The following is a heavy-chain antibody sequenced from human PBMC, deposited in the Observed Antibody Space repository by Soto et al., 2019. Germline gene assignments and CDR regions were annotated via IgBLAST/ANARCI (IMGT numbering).Heavy chain of an antibody. D-gene: IGHD2-8*02. Sequence: LSLTCSVSGASIAGSSYWSWIRQPAGKGLEWIGRFSLSGTTNYSPSLRSRVTMSADVSKNQFSLRLTSVTAADTALYYCARGMTPPGAPAWYYFDSWGQGTLVTVSS. V-gene: IGHV4-4*07. CDR1: GASIAGSSY. J-gene: IGHJ4*02. CDR2: FSLSGTT. CDR3: ARGMTPPGAPAWYYFDS.